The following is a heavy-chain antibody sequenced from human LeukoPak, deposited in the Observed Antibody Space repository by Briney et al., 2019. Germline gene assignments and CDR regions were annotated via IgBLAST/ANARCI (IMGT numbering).Heavy chain of an antibody. V-gene: IGHV4-34*01. CDR1: GGSFSGYY. D-gene: IGHD3-10*01. J-gene: IGHJ4*02. Sequence: TPSETLSLTCAVYGGSFSGYYWSWIRQPPGKGLDWIGEINHSGSTNYNPSLKSRVTISVDTSKNQFSLKLSSVTAADTAVYYCARGLHYYGSGSYCDYWGQGTLVTVSS. CDR3: ARGLHYYGSGSYCDY. CDR2: INHSGST.